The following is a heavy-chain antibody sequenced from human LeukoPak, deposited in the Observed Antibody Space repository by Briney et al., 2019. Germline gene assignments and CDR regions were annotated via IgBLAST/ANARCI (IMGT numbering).Heavy chain of an antibody. J-gene: IGHJ6*03. CDR2: IYTSGST. V-gene: IGHV4-4*07. D-gene: IGHD6-13*01. Sequence: PSETLSLTCTVSGGSISSYYWSWIRQPAGKGLEWIGRIYTSGSTNYNPSLKSRVTMSVDTSKNQFSLKLSSVTAADTAVYYCARATTRGIAAAGTSPHYYYYYVDVWGKGTTVTVSS. CDR1: GGSISSYY. CDR3: ARATTRGIAAAGTSPHYYYYYVDV.